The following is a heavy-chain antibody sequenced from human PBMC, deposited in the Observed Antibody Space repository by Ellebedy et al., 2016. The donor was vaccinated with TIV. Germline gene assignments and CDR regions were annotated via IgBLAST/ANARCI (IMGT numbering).Heavy chain of an antibody. CDR2: ISSSGKYI. CDR1: GFTFTTYD. Sequence: GESLKISCAISGFTFTTYDMSWVRQAPGKGLEWVSVISSSGKYIYYGDSVKGRFTISRDSARESLYLHMNSLRADDMAIYYCARGGPDPSGSSWAFEYWGQGTLVTVSS. V-gene: IGHV3-21*01. CDR3: ARGGPDPSGSSWAFEY. J-gene: IGHJ4*02. D-gene: IGHD6-13*01.